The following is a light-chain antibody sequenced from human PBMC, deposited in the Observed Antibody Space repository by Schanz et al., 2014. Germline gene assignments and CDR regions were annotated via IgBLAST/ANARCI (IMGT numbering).Light chain of an antibody. V-gene: IGLV1-44*01. CDR3: QSYDSSLSGWV. CDR1: SSNIGSNI. Sequence: QSVLTQPPSASGTPGQRVTISCSGSSSNIGSNIVNWYQQFPGTAPTLLLYSNYQWSSGVPDRFSGSKSGTSASLAITGLQAEDEADYYCQSYDSSLSGWVFGGGTKLTVL. J-gene: IGLJ3*02. CDR2: SNY.